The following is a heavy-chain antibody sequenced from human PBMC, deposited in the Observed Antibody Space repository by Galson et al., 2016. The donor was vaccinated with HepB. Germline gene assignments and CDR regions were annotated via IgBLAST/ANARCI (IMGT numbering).Heavy chain of an antibody. D-gene: IGHD3-16*02. V-gene: IGHV1-24*01. CDR3: AKHTLRLGQLSFNFFDY. J-gene: IGHJ4*02. Sequence: SVKVSCKASGYTFTTYFLHWVRQAPGKGLEWMGGFDPEDGKTIYTQKFQGRVTLTEDISTDTAYMEMSSLRSEDTAVYYCAKHTLRLGQLSFNFFDYWGQGPLVTVSS. CDR1: GYTFTTYF. CDR2: FDPEDGKT.